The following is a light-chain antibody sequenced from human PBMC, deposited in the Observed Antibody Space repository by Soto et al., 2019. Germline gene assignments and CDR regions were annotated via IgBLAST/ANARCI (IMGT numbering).Light chain of an antibody. V-gene: IGLV1-51*01. CDR2: DNN. Sequence: QSVLTQPPSVSAAPGQKVTISCSGSTFNIGNNFVSWYQQLPGTAPKVLIYDNNKRPSGIPDRFSASKSGTSATLGITGLQTGDEPVYYCGTWDSSLSAYVFGTGTKVTVL. CDR3: GTWDSSLSAYV. CDR1: TFNIGNNF. J-gene: IGLJ1*01.